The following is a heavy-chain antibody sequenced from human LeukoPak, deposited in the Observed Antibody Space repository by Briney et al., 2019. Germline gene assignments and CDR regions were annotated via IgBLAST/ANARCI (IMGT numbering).Heavy chain of an antibody. Sequence: AGGSLRLSCAASGFTFSIEWMSWVRQAPGKGLEWVANIKKDGSEKYYVDSVKGRFTISRDNAKNSLYLQMNSLRAEDTAVYYCAELGITMIGGVWGKGTTVTISS. V-gene: IGHV3-7*01. CDR2: IKKDGSEK. J-gene: IGHJ6*04. D-gene: IGHD3-10*02. CDR3: AELGITMIGGV. CDR1: GFTFSIEW.